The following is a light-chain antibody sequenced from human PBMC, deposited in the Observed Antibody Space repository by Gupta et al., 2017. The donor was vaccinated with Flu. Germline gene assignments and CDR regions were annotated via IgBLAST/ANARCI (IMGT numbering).Light chain of an antibody. CDR2: DAS. J-gene: IGKJ4*01. CDR3: QQRTDWPLT. Sequence: DIVLTQSPGILSLSPGERATLSCRASQNIMYYLAWYQQKPGQAPRLLIYDASNRATGVPARFSGSGSGTDFTLTISSLEPEDFAVYYCQQRTDWPLTFGGGTKVEIK. CDR1: QNIMYY. V-gene: IGKV3-11*01.